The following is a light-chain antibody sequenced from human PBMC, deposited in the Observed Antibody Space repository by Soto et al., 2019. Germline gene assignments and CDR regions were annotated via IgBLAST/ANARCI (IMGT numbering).Light chain of an antibody. V-gene: IGKV3-15*01. CDR3: QQYNNWPPWT. Sequence: EIVMTQSPATLSVSPGERATLSCRASQSVGSNLAWYQQKPGQAPRLLIYGASTRATGIPARFSGSGSGTEFTLTISSLRSEDFAVYYCQQYNNWPPWTFGQGTKVDIK. CDR1: QSVGSN. CDR2: GAS. J-gene: IGKJ1*01.